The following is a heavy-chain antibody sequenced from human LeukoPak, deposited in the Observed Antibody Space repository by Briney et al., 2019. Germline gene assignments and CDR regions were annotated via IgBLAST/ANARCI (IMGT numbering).Heavy chain of an antibody. V-gene: IGHV3-64D*06. J-gene: IGHJ3*02. D-gene: IGHD6-13*01. Sequence: GGSLRLSCSAYGFTFSTYAMHWVRQAPGQGLEYISAISANGGSTYHADSVKGRFTISRDNSKNTLYFQMSSLRPEDTAVYFCAKPRFSTTWYNAFDIWGQGTMVTVSS. CDR1: GFTFSTYA. CDR2: ISANGGST. CDR3: AKPRFSTTWYNAFDI.